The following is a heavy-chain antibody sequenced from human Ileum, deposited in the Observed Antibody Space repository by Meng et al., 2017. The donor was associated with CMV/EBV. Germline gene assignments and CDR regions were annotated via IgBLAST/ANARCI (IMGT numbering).Heavy chain of an antibody. CDR3: ARELIVGATDYFDY. CDR1: GFTFSSYW. D-gene: IGHD1-26*01. V-gene: IGHV3-74*01. J-gene: IGHJ4*02. CDR2: TNGAGTTT. Sequence: VQLVESGGGLVQPGGSLRLSCAASGFTFSSYWMHWVRQAPGKGLVWVSRTNGAGTTTSYADSVQGRFTISRDNAKNTLYLQMNSLRVEDTAVYYCARELIVGATDYFDYWGQGNLVTVSS.